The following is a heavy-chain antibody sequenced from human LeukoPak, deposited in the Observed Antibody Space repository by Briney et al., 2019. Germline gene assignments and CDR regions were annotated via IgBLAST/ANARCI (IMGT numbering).Heavy chain of an antibody. CDR2: INPSGGST. Sequence: ASVKVSCKASGYTFTSYYMHWVRQAPGQGLEWMGIINPSGGSTSYAQKFQGRVTMTRDTSTSTVYMELSSLRSEDTAVYYCARDEAWGYYYDSSGYHIDYWGQGILVTVSS. D-gene: IGHD3-22*01. J-gene: IGHJ4*02. CDR1: GYTFTSYY. CDR3: ARDEAWGYYYDSSGYHIDY. V-gene: IGHV1-46*01.